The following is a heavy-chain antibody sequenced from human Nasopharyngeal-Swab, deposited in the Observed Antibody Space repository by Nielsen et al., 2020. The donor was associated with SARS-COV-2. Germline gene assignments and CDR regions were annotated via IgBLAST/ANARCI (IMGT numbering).Heavy chain of an antibody. Sequence: LRLSCAVSGDSVSSSSAAWNWIRQSPSRGLEWLGRTYYRSKWYNDYAVSVKSRITINPDTSKNQFSLHLNSVTPEDTAVYYCARARGAYGDYYYYYYTDVWGKGTTVTVSS. V-gene: IGHV6-1*01. CDR2: TYYRSKWYN. CDR3: ARARGAYGDYYYYYYTDV. J-gene: IGHJ6*03. CDR1: GDSVSSSSAA. D-gene: IGHD4-17*01.